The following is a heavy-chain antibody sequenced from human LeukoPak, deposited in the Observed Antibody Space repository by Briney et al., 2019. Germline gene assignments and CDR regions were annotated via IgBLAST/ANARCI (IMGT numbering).Heavy chain of an antibody. J-gene: IGHJ4*02. V-gene: IGHV3-23*01. CDR3: ARDEDTSALSEN. CDR2: ISNNGGRT. D-gene: IGHD2/OR15-2a*01. Sequence: GGSLRLSCAGSGFSFSSNTMSWVRQAPGRGLEWVSAISNNGGRTDYADSVKGRFTISRDNSKSTLYLHMDSLRAEDTAVYYCARDEDTSALSENWGQGTLVTVSS. CDR1: GFSFSSNT.